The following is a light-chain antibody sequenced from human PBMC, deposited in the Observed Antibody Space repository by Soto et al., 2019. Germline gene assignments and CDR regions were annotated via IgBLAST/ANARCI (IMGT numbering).Light chain of an antibody. CDR3: SSHAGDFYLV. CDR1: SSDVGAYNY. J-gene: IGLJ3*02. Sequence: QSALTQPRSVSGSPGQSVIISCTGTSSDVGAYNYVSWYQQHPGKAPKLLIYDVTQRPSWIPDRFSGSKSGDTASLTISGLQADGEALFYCSSHAGDFYLVFGGGTKLTVL. V-gene: IGLV2-11*01. CDR2: DVT.